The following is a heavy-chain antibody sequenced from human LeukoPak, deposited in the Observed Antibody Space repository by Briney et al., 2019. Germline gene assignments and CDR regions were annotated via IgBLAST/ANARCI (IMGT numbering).Heavy chain of an antibody. CDR1: RLNLDAYA. J-gene: IGHJ6*02. CDR2: ISGDGTIT. CDR3: AKDTPLFFHYYSIDV. Sequence: GGSLRLSCAASRLNLDAYAMQWVRQAPGKGLEWVSLISGDGTITYYAGSVKGRFTISRDNSKNSLFLEMNSLRSEDTALYYCAKDTPLFFHYYSIDVWGQGTTVTVSS. D-gene: IGHD3-3*01. V-gene: IGHV3-43*02.